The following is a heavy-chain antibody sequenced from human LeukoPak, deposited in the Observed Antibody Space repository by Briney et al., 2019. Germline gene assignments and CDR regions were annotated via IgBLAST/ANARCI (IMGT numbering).Heavy chain of an antibody. V-gene: IGHV3-9*01. J-gene: IGHJ4*02. Sequence: PGRSLRLSCAASGFIFSDYAMHWLRQAPGKGLEWVSRISWNSGSIGYADSVKGRFTISRDNAKNSLYLQMNSLGAEDTALYFCARANYYDSSGYYFFDYWGQGTLVTVSS. CDR2: ISWNSGSI. CDR3: ARANYYDSSGYYFFDY. CDR1: GFIFSDYA. D-gene: IGHD3-22*01.